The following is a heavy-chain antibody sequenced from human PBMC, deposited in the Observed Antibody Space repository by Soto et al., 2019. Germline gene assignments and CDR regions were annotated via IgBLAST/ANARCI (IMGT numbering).Heavy chain of an antibody. V-gene: IGHV3-23*01. CDR3: AKDNHDYGDYVGVFDY. Sequence: EVQLLESGGGLVQPGGSLRLSCAASGFTFSSYAMSWVRQAPGKGLEWVSAISGSGGCTYYADSVKGRFTISRDNSKNTLYLQMNSLRAEDTAVYYCAKDNHDYGDYVGVFDYWGQGTLVTVSS. CDR2: ISGSGGCT. D-gene: IGHD4-17*01. J-gene: IGHJ4*02. CDR1: GFTFSSYA.